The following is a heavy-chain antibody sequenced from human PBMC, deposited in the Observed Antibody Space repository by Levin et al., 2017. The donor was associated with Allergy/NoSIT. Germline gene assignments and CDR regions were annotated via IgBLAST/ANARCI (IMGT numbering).Heavy chain of an antibody. CDR3: AVTPYCGGDCYSQGGVDY. Sequence: GASVKVSCKASGYTFTSYDINWVRQATGQGLEWMGWMNPNSGNTGYAQKFQGRVTMTRNTSISTAYMELSSLRSEDTAVYYCAVTPYCGGDCYSQGGVDYWGQGTLVTVSS. V-gene: IGHV1-8*01. J-gene: IGHJ4*02. CDR1: GYTFTSYD. D-gene: IGHD2-21*02. CDR2: MNPNSGNT.